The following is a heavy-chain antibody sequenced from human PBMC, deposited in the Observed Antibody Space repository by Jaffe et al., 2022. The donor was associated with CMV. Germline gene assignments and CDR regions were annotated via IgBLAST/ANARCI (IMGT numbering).Heavy chain of an antibody. CDR1: GFTFSSYG. V-gene: IGHV3-30*18. CDR2: ISYDGSNK. J-gene: IGHJ6*02. Sequence: QVQLVESGGGVVQPGRSLRLSCAASGFTFSSYGMHWVRQAPGKGLEWVAVISYDGSNKYYADSVKGRFTISRDNSKNTLYLQMNSLRAEDTAVYYCAKDKIYGSGRVKASHGMDVWGQGTTVTVSS. CDR3: AKDKIYGSGRVKASHGMDV. D-gene: IGHD3-10*01.